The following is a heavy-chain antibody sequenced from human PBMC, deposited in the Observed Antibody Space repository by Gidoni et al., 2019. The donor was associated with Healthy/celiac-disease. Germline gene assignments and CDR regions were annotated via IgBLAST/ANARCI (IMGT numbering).Heavy chain of an antibody. J-gene: IGHJ4*02. CDR3: ARTPHNMDNYGSGSYDY. CDR1: GGSISRSGYH. D-gene: IGHD3-10*01. Sequence: QLQLQESGPGLVKPSETLSLTCTVSGGSISRSGYHWGWIRQPPGKGLEWIGSLFYSGSTYYNPSLKSRVTISVDTSKNQFSLKLSSVTAADTAVCYCARTPHNMDNYGSGSYDYWGQGTLVTVSS. CDR2: LFYSGST. V-gene: IGHV4-39*01.